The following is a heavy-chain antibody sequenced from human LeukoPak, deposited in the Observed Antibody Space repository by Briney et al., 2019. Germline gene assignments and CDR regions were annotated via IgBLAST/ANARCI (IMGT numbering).Heavy chain of an antibody. J-gene: IGHJ4*02. CDR1: GGSISPYY. CDR3: ARVGNYYFDY. D-gene: IGHD1-1*01. Sequence: SETLSLTCTVSGGSISPYYWSWVRQPPGKGLEWIGEIYHSGSTNYNPSLKSRVTISVDKSKNQFSLKLTSVTAADTAVYYCARVGNYYFDYWGQGTLVTVSS. V-gene: IGHV4-4*02. CDR2: IYHSGST.